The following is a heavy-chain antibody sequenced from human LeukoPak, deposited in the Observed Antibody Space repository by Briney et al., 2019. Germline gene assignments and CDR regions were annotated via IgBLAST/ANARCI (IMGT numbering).Heavy chain of an antibody. CDR1: GFTFSSYS. D-gene: IGHD4-17*01. J-gene: IGHJ4*02. Sequence: PGGSLRLSCAASGFTFSSYSMNWVRQAPGKGLEWVSSISSSGSYIYYADSVKGRFTISRDNAKNSLYLQMNSLRAEDTAVYYCAREGYTTVTFDYWGQGTLVTVSS. CDR3: AREGYTTVTFDY. CDR2: ISSSGSYI. V-gene: IGHV3-21*01.